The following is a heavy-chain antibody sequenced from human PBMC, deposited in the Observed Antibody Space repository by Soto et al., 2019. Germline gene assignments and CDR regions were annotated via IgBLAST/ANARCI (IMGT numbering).Heavy chain of an antibody. V-gene: IGHV3-11*01. CDR2: ISGSGSTI. D-gene: IGHD2-15*01. CDR3: ARDVRFRLPTYIYHGMDV. J-gene: IGHJ6*02. CDR1: GFSFSDYY. Sequence: VQLVESGGGLVKPGGSLRLSCAASGFSFSDYYMNWIRQAPGKGLEWISYISGSGSTIHYADSVKGRFTISRDNAKNSLYLQMNSLRVEDTAVYYCARDVRFRLPTYIYHGMDVWGQGTTVTGSS.